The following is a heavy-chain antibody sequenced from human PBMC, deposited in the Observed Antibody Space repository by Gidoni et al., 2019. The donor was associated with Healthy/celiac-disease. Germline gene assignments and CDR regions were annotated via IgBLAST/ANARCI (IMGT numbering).Heavy chain of an antibody. J-gene: IGHJ5*02. CDR2: IYYSGST. CDR3: ARLLLANWFDP. CDR1: GGSISSSSYY. Sequence: QLQLQESGPGLVKPSETLSLTCTVSGGSISSSSYYWGWIRQPPGKGLEWIGSIYYSGSTYYNPSLKSRVTISVDTSKNQFSLKLSSVTAADTAVYYCARLLLANWFDPWGQGTLVTVSS. V-gene: IGHV4-39*01. D-gene: IGHD2-15*01.